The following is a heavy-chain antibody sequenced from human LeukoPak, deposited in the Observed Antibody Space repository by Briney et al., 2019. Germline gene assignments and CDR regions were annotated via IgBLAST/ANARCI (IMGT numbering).Heavy chain of an antibody. V-gene: IGHV3-21*01. J-gene: IGHJ4*02. CDR3: ARGSSSRIAVAGTSYY. CDR2: ISSSSSYI. CDR1: GFTFSSYS. D-gene: IGHD6-19*01. Sequence: PGGSLRLSCAASGFTFSSYSMNWVRQAPGKGLEWVSSISSSSSYIYYADTVKGRFTISRDNAKNSLYLQMNSLRAEDTAVYYCARGSSSRIAVAGTSYYWGQGTLVTVSS.